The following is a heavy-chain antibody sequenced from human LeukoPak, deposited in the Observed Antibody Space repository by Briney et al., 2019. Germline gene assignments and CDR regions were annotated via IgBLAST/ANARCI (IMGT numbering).Heavy chain of an antibody. D-gene: IGHD3-16*02. J-gene: IGHJ1*01. Sequence: ASVKVSCKASGYTFTSYYMHWVRQAPGQGLEWMGIINPSGGSTSYAQKFQGRVTMTRDTSTSTVYMELSSLGSEDTAVYYCARDMITFGGVIAGGPGYWGQGTLVTVSS. CDR2: INPSGGST. V-gene: IGHV1-46*03. CDR1: GYTFTSYY. CDR3: ARDMITFGGVIAGGPGY.